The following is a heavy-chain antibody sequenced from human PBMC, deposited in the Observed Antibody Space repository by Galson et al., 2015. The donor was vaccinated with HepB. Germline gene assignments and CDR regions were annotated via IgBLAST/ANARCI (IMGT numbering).Heavy chain of an antibody. CDR2: ISGSGGST. J-gene: IGHJ4*02. CDR3: AKVRDGDSLFDY. V-gene: IGHV3-23*01. D-gene: IGHD4-17*01. Sequence: SLRLSCAASGFTFSSYAMSWVRQAPGKGLEWVSAISGSGGSTYYADSVKGRFTISRDNSKNTLYLQMNSLRAEDTAVYYCAKVRDGDSLFDYWGQGTLVTVSS. CDR1: GFTFSSYA.